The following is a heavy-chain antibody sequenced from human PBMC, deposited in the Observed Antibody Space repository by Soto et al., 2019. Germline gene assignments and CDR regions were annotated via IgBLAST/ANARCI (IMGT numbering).Heavy chain of an antibody. CDR2: IYHSGST. D-gene: IGHD5-12*01. CDR3: ARGLGATIREIGY. CDR1: GGSISSSNW. V-gene: IGHV4-4*02. J-gene: IGHJ4*02. Sequence: PSETLSLTCAVSGGSISSSNWWSWVRPPPGKGLEWIGEIYHSGSTNYNPSLKSRVTISVDKSKNQFSLKLSSVTAADTAVYYCARGLGATIREIGYWGQGTLVTVSS.